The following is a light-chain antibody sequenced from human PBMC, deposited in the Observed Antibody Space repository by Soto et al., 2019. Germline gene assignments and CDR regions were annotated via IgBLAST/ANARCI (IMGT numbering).Light chain of an antibody. Sequence: EIVLTQSPALLSLSPGERATLSCRASQSISSYLAWYQQKPGQAPRLLIYDASNRATGIPARFSGSGSGTDFTLTISSLEPEDFAVYYCHQFGDSPQTFGQGTTVEV. CDR3: HQFGDSPQT. CDR2: DAS. J-gene: IGKJ1*01. V-gene: IGKV3-11*01. CDR1: QSISSY.